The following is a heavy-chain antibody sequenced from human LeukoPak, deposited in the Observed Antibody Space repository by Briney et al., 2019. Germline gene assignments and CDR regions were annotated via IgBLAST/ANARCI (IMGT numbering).Heavy chain of an antibody. CDR2: INPNSGGT. D-gene: IGHD1-26*01. V-gene: IGHV1-2*02. CDR3: ATDHPPGIVGARNY. Sequence: ASVKVSCKASGYTFTDYYMHWVRQAPGQGLEWMGWINPNSGGTNYAQKFQGRVTMTEDTSTDTAYMELSSLRSEDTAVYYCATDHPPGIVGARNYWGQGTLVTVSS. J-gene: IGHJ4*02. CDR1: GYTFTDYY.